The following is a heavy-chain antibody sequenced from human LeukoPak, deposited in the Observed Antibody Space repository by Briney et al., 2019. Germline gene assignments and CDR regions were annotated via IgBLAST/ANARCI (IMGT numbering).Heavy chain of an antibody. D-gene: IGHD3-10*01. CDR1: GFTFSNAW. CDR3: TTLTMVRGVHFDY. Sequence: GGSLRLSCAASGFTFSNAWMSWVRQAPGKGLEWVGRIKSKTDGGTTGYAAPVKGRFTISRDDSKNTLYLQMNSLKTEDTAVYYCTTLTMVRGVHFDYWGQGTLVTVSS. J-gene: IGHJ4*02. CDR2: IKSKTDGGTT. V-gene: IGHV3-15*01.